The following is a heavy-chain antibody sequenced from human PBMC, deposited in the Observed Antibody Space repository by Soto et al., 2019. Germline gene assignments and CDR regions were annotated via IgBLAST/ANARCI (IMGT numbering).Heavy chain of an antibody. J-gene: IGHJ4*02. CDR1: GFTFNKYA. D-gene: IGHD3-10*01. Sequence: GSLRLSCAASGFTFNKYAMTWGRQAPGKGLEWVSAISGGGDTTSYADSVKGRFTVSRDGSKNTLYLQMSSLRAEDTALYYCAKGRGGSGSLTPSVDFWGQGTLVTVSS. CDR3: AKGRGGSGSLTPSVDF. V-gene: IGHV3-23*01. CDR2: ISGGGDTT.